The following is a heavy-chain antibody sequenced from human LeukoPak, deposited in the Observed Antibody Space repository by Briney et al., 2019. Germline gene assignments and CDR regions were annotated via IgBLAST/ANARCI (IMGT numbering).Heavy chain of an antibody. J-gene: IGHJ4*02. Sequence: GGSLRLSCVASGFTFSTYRMNWVRQAPGKGLEWVSTIYGSGGRIYYADSVRGRFTISRDNAKNTMYLQMNSLRAEDTAVYYCARGSSSGYYLAFDYWGQGTLVTVSS. CDR2: IYGSGGRI. CDR1: GFTFSTYR. V-gene: IGHV3-21*01. CDR3: ARGSSSGYYLAFDY. D-gene: IGHD3-22*01.